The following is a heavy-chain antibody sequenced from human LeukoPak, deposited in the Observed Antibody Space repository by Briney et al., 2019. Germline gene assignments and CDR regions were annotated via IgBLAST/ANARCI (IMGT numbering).Heavy chain of an antibody. CDR1: GGSISSSNW. D-gene: IGHD6-13*01. V-gene: IGHV4-4*02. J-gene: IGHJ6*03. Sequence: SGTLSLTCAVSGGSISSSNWWSWVRQPPGKGLEWIGEINHSGSTNYNPSLKSRVTISVDTSKNQFSLKLSSVTAADTAVYYCAREVLGGSWYLPGYYYYYYMDVWGKGTTVTVSS. CDR3: AREVLGGSWYLPGYYYYYYMDV. CDR2: INHSGST.